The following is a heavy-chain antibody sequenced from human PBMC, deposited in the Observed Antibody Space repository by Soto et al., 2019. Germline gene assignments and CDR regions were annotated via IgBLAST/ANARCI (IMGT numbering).Heavy chain of an antibody. CDR2: ISYDGNSE. CDR3: STAESIGTSDGVAV. D-gene: IGHD4-17*01. Sequence: QMQLVESGGGVVQPGRSLRLSCAASGFTFGAYTMHWVRQAPGKGLEWVAVISYDGNSEHYTDPVKGRFTVSRDNSKSKMYLQMHSLRAEDTAVYDCSTAESIGTSDGVAVW. CDR1: GFTFGAYT. J-gene: IGHJ3*01. V-gene: IGHV3-30*14.